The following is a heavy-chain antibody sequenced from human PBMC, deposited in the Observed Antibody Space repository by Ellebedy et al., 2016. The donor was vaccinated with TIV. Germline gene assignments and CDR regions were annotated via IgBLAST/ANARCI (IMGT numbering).Heavy chain of an antibody. J-gene: IGHJ5*02. D-gene: IGHD1-1*01. Sequence: PGGSLRLSCEASAFSFDIYSMHWVRQAPGKGLEWVAVITYDGSTQHYADSVKGRFTISSENSKNTLYLQMNSLRAEDTAVYYCARGTEKGPWGQGTLVTVSS. CDR3: ARGTEKGP. V-gene: IGHV3-30-3*01. CDR1: AFSFDIYS. CDR2: ITYDGSTQ.